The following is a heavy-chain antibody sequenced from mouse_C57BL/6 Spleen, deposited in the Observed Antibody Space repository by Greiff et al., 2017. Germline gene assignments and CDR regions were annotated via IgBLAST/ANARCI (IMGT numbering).Heavy chain of an antibody. CDR3: TRGDGYHGGFAY. V-gene: IGHV5-9-1*02. D-gene: IGHD2-3*01. Sequence: EVQLVESGEGLVKPGGSLKLSCAASGFTFSSYAMSWVRQTPEKRLEWVAYISSGGDYIYYADTVKGRFTISRDNARNTLYLQMSSLKSEDTAMYYCTRGDGYHGGFAYWGQGTLVTVSA. J-gene: IGHJ3*01. CDR2: ISSGGDYI. CDR1: GFTFSSYA.